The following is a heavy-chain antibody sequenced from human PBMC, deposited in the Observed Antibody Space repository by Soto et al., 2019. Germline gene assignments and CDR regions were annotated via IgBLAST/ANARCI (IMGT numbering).Heavy chain of an antibody. CDR3: AKGAAAGHYFDY. D-gene: IGHD6-13*01. Sequence: EVQLLESGGGLVQPGGSLRLSCAASGFTFSSSAMSWVRQAPGKGLEWVAAISGSGGSTYYADSVKGRFTISRDNSKNTLYLQMDSLRAEDTAVYYSAKGAAAGHYFDYWGQGTLVTVSS. CDR2: ISGSGGST. J-gene: IGHJ4*02. CDR1: GFTFSSSA. V-gene: IGHV3-23*01.